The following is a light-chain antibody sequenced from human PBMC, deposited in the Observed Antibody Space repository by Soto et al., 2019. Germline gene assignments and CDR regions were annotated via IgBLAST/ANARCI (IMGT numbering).Light chain of an antibody. Sequence: EIVLTQSPGTLSLSPGERATLSCRASQSVSSSYLAWYQQKPGQAPRLLIYGASSRATGIPYRFSGSGSGTDFTLTISRLEPEDVAVYYCQQYGSSPNTFGQGTKLEIK. J-gene: IGKJ2*01. V-gene: IGKV3-20*01. CDR1: QSVSSSY. CDR2: GAS. CDR3: QQYGSSPNT.